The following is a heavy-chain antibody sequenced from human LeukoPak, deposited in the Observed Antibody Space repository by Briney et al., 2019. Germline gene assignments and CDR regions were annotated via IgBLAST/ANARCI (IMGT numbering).Heavy chain of an antibody. V-gene: IGHV1-69*06. CDR1: GGTFNSYA. Sequence: SVKVSCKASGGTFNSYAITWVRQAPGQGLEWMGRIILIFGTANYAQKFQGRVTITADKSTSTAYMELSSLRSEDTAVYYCARYRMVRGGTLFLTFDYWGQGTLVTVSS. CDR2: IILIFGTA. CDR3: ARYRMVRGGTLFLTFDY. D-gene: IGHD3-10*01. J-gene: IGHJ4*02.